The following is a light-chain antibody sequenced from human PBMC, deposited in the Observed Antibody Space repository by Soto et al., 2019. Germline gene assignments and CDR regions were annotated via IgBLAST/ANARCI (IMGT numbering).Light chain of an antibody. CDR3: QQRSNWPPEGT. CDR1: QSVSSY. J-gene: IGKJ1*01. CDR2: DAS. Sequence: TLSLSPGERATLSCRASQSVSSYLAWYQQKPGQAPRLLIYDASNRATGIPARFSGSGSGTDFTLTISSLEPEDFAVYYCQQRSNWPPEGTFGQGTKVDIK. V-gene: IGKV3-11*01.